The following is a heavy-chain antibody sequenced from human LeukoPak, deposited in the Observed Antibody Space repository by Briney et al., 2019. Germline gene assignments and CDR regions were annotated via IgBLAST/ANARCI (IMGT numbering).Heavy chain of an antibody. J-gene: IGHJ4*02. Sequence: GSLRLSCTASGFTVSSNYMSWVRQAPGKGLEWVSLIYSGGSTYYADSVKGRFTISRDNSKNPLDLQMNSLRAECTAVYYCARSLEFDYWGQGTLVTVSS. CDR2: IYSGGST. D-gene: IGHD1-1*01. V-gene: IGHV3-66*01. CDR1: GFTVSSNY. CDR3: ARSLEFDY.